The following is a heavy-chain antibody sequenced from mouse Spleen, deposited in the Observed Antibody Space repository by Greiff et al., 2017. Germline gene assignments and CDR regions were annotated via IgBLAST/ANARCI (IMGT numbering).Heavy chain of an antibody. CDR2: IDPSDSYT. Sequence: VQLQQSGAELVKPGASVKLSCKASGYTFTSYWMQWVKQRPGQGLEWIGEIDPSDSYTNYNQKFKGKATLTVDTSSSTAYMQLSSLTSEDSAVYYCARPNWENWYFDVWGAGTTVTVSS. J-gene: IGHJ1*01. CDR1: GYTFTSYW. V-gene: IGHV1-50*01. CDR3: ARPNWENWYFDV. D-gene: IGHD4-1*01.